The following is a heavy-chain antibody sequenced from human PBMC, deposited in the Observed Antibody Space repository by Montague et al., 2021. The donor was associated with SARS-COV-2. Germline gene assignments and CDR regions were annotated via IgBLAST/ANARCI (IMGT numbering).Heavy chain of an antibody. D-gene: IGHD6-13*01. Sequence: SETLSLTCIVSGGSITDRTYYWACIRQSPGKVLEWIEAINYSGTTYYNPSLKSRFTISLDTAKNKFSLKMTSVTAADTAAYYCARHWGIAAAGNWGQGTLVTVSS. J-gene: IGHJ4*02. CDR3: ARHWGIAAAGN. CDR2: INYSGTT. CDR1: GGSITDRTYY. V-gene: IGHV4-39*01.